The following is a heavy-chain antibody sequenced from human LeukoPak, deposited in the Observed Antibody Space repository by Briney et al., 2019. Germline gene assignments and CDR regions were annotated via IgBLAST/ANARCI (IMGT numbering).Heavy chain of an antibody. CDR2: ISYDGSNK. CDR3: ASELDLPTNWAFDY. CDR1: GFTFSSYA. J-gene: IGHJ4*02. D-gene: IGHD7-27*01. V-gene: IGHV3-30-3*01. Sequence: HPGGSLRLSCVVSGFTFSSYAMHSVRQAPGKGLEWVASISYDGSNKYYADSVKGRFTISRDNPKNTLYVQMNSLRVEDTAVYFCASELDLPTNWAFDYWGQGALVTVSS.